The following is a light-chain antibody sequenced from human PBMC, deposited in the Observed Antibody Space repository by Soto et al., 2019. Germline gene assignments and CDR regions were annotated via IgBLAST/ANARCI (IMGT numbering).Light chain of an antibody. CDR1: SSDFGGYNY. Sequence: QSVLTQPASVSGSPVQSITISCTGTSSDFGGYNYVSWYQQHPGKAPKLIIFEVSNRPSGVSVRFSGSKSGNTASLTISGLQAEDEADFYCSSYATSSTLTYVFGTGTKVTVL. CDR2: EVS. V-gene: IGLV2-14*01. J-gene: IGLJ1*01. CDR3: SSYATSSTLTYV.